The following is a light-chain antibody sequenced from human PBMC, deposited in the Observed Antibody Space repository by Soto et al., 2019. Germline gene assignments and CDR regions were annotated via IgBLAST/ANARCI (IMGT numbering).Light chain of an antibody. Sequence: EIVMTQSPATLSVSPGERATLSCRASQSVVTNLAWYQQKPGQAPRLLIYGASSRATDIPDRFSGSGSGTDFTLTISRLEPEDFAVYYCQQYGSSPRTFGQGTKVDIK. J-gene: IGKJ1*01. CDR1: QSVVTN. V-gene: IGKV3-20*01. CDR3: QQYGSSPRT. CDR2: GAS.